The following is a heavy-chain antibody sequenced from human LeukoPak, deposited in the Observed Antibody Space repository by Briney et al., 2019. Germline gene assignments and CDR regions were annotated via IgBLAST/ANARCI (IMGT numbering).Heavy chain of an antibody. CDR1: GFTFDDYA. D-gene: IGHD5-18*01. CDR3: AKADPPIHQMLI. Sequence: PGGSLRLXCAASGFTFDDYAMHWVRQAPGKGLEWVSLISGDGGSTYYADSVKGRFTISRDNSKNSLYLQMNSLRTEDTALYYYAKADPPIHQMLIWGQGTLVTVSS. CDR2: ISGDGGST. J-gene: IGHJ4*02. V-gene: IGHV3-43*02.